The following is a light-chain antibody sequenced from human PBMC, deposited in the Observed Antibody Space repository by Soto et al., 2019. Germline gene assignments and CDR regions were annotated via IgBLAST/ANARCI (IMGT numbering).Light chain of an antibody. CDR3: SSYAGRVV. Sequence: QSALTQPASVSGSPGQSITISCTGTSSDVGSYNLVSWYQQHPGKAPKLMIYEGTNRPSGVSNRFSGSKSGNTASLTISGLQSEDEAHYYCSSYAGRVVFGGGTKLTVL. CDR1: SSDVGSYNL. V-gene: IGLV2-23*01. J-gene: IGLJ2*01. CDR2: EGT.